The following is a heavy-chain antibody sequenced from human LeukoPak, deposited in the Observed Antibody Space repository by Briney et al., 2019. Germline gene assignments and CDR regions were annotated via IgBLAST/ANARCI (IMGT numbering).Heavy chain of an antibody. J-gene: IGHJ4*02. D-gene: IGHD2-15*01. V-gene: IGHV3-23*01. CDR2: TVGIGPDT. CDR3: TKASAARCIGVFCYPFDH. Sequence: PGGSLRLSCAASGFTFTNYAMTWVRQAPGKVLEWVAATVGIGPDTYHADSVKGRSTISRDNSKNILYLQMNSLRVEDTAVYYCTKASAARCIGVFCYPFDHWGQGTLVTVSS. CDR1: GFTFTNYA.